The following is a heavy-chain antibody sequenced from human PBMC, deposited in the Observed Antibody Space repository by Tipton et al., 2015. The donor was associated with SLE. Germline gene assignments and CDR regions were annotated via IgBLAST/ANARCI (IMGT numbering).Heavy chain of an antibody. Sequence: SLRLSCAASGFTFSSYEMNWVRQAPGKGLEWVSYISSSGSTIYYADSVKGRFTISRDNAKNSLYLQMSSLRAEDTAVYYCARRSAAGTTDYWGQGTLVTVSS. CDR1: GFTFSSYE. CDR2: ISSSGSTI. J-gene: IGHJ4*02. D-gene: IGHD1-7*01. V-gene: IGHV3-48*03. CDR3: ARRSAAGTTDY.